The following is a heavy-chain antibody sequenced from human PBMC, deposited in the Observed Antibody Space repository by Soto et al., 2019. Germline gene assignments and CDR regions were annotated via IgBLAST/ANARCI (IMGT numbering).Heavy chain of an antibody. Sequence: SETLSLTCTVSGGSISSYYWSWIRQPPGKGLEWIGYIYYSGSTNYNPSLKSRVTISVDTSKNQFSLKLSSVTAADTAVYYCARDRALWNYDSSGYTRRHYYYYGMDVWGQGTTVTVSS. V-gene: IGHV4-59*01. CDR1: GGSISSYY. D-gene: IGHD3-22*01. CDR3: ARDRALWNYDSSGYTRRHYYYYGMDV. CDR2: IYYSGST. J-gene: IGHJ6*02.